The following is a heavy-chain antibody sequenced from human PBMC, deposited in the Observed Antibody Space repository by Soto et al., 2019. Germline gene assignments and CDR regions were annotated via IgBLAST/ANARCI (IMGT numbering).Heavy chain of an antibody. CDR2: IFPLTDIP. CDR1: GGTIRNYP. J-gene: IGHJ4*02. Sequence: SVKLSCKDSGGTIRNYPINWVRQAPGQGLEWMGSIFPLTDIPDYAQNFQARLTISADKSTSTAYMELSSLTSDDTAMYFCARGPLVVLNYFESWGQGTLVTVSS. V-gene: IGHV1-69*04. CDR3: ARGPLVVLNYFES.